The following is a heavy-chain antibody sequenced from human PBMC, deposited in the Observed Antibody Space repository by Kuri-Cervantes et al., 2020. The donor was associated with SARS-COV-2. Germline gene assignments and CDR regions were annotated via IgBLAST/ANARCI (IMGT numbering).Heavy chain of an antibody. J-gene: IGHJ4*02. V-gene: IGHV3-30*03. Sequence: TCAASGFTFRRYAMHWVRQAPGKGLEWVAFISNDGTNKDYLASGKGRFTISRDNSQNTLYLQMQSLRSEDSAFYYCARDRLGVHDSWGQGTLVTVSS. CDR2: ISNDGTNK. D-gene: IGHD2-8*01. CDR3: ARDRLGVHDS. CDR1: GFTFRRYA.